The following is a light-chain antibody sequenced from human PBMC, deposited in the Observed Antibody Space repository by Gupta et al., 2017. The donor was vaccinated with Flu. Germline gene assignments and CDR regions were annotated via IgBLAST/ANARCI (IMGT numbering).Light chain of an antibody. V-gene: IGLV1-51*02. CDR1: SSNIGNNY. CDR2: END. Sequence: KVTISCSGNSSNIGNNYVDWYQHHPGTAPKLIIYENDKQPSGIPDRFSGSKSGTSATLGITGVQTGDEADYYCGTWDNSRSAWVFGGGTKLTVL. J-gene: IGLJ3*02. CDR3: GTWDNSRSAWV.